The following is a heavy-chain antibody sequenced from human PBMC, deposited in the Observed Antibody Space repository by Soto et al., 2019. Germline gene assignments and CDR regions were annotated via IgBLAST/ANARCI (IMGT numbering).Heavy chain of an antibody. J-gene: IGHJ4*02. CDR1: GFTFSSYG. CDR3: AKATYSGSYFDY. CDR2: IQYDGSNQ. Sequence: QVQLVESGGGVVQPGRSLRLSCAASGFTFSSYGMHWVRQAPGKGLELVAVIQYDGSNQHYADSVKGRFTFSRDNSMNALHLPMHSLWPEDTAVYYCAKATYSGSYFDYWGQGTLVTVSS. D-gene: IGHD2-15*01. V-gene: IGHV3-30*18.